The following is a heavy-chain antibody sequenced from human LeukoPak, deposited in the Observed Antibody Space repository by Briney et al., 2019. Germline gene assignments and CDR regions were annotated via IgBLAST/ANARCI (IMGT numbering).Heavy chain of an antibody. V-gene: IGHV3-23*01. CDR1: GFTFSSYA. J-gene: IGHJ4*02. CDR3: AILIAVAGPATFY. Sequence: PGGSLRLACAAAGFTFSSYAMSWVSQAPGKGLQWVSSISGSGDSTYYADSVKGRFTISRDNSNNTLYLQMNSLRAEDTAVYYCAILIAVAGPATFYWGQGTLVTVSS. D-gene: IGHD6-19*01. CDR2: ISGSGDST.